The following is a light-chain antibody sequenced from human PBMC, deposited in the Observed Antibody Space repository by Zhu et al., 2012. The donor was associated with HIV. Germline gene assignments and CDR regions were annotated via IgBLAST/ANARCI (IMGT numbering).Light chain of an antibody. CDR2: GAS. CDR1: QSVTNDY. J-gene: IGKJ1*01. V-gene: IGKV3-20*01. CDR3: HQYLSSPET. Sequence: EIVLTQSPGTLSLSPGDRATLSCRASQSVTNDYLAWYQQKPGQAPRLLIYGASSRATGIPDRFSGSGSGTDFILTISRVEPEDFAVYYCHQYLSSPETFGQGTKVEI.